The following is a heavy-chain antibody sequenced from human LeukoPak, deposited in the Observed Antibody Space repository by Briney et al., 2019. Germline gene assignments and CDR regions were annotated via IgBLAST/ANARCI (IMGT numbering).Heavy chain of an antibody. CDR2: ISGSGGST. CDR3: GGSYDSSGYPWDYYFDY. D-gene: IGHD3-22*01. V-gene: IGHV3-23*01. J-gene: IGHJ4*02. Sequence: AGGSLRLSCAASGFTFSSYAMSWVRQAPGKGLEWVSAISGSGGSTYYADSVKGRFTISRDNSKNTLYLQMNSLRAEDTAVYYCGGSYDSSGYPWDYYFDYWGQGTLVTVSS. CDR1: GFTFSSYA.